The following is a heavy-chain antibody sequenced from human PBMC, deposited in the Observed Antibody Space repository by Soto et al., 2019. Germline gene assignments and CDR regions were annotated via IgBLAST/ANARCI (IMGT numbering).Heavy chain of an antibody. CDR1: GGTFSSYA. CDR3: ARVRDSSSSADAFDI. CDR2: TIPIFGTA. V-gene: IGHV1-69*13. D-gene: IGHD6-6*01. Sequence: ASVKVSCKASGGTFSSYAISWVRQAPGQGLEWMGGTIPIFGTANYAQKFQGRVTITADESTSTAYMELSSLRSEDTAVYYCARVRDSSSSADAFDIWGQGTMVTVSS. J-gene: IGHJ3*02.